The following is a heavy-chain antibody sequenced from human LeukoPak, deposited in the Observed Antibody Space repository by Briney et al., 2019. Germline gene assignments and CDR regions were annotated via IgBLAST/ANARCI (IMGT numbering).Heavy chain of an antibody. J-gene: IGHJ4*01. CDR3: ARYSSSSGGASYYLDY. CDR1: GFTLRNYW. CDR2: ISGDGSVT. D-gene: IGHD6-6*01. V-gene: IGHV3-74*01. Sequence: GGSLRLSCTASGFTLRNYWMHWVRQVPGKRLVWVSRISGDGSVTNYADSVQGRFTISRDNAKNILYLQIDSLRSEDTAVYYCARYSSSSGGASYYLDYWSHGTLVTVSS.